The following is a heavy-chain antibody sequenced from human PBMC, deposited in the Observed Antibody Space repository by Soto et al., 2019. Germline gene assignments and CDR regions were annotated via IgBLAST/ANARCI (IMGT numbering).Heavy chain of an antibody. J-gene: IGHJ4*02. D-gene: IGHD2-2*01. CDR1: GGTFSSYA. CDR3: ARTRPKYSVVVPAAACDS. V-gene: IGHV1-69*01. Sequence: QVQLVQSGAEVKKPGSSVKVSCKASGGTFSSYAISWVRQAPGQGLEWMGGIIPIFGTANYAQKFQGRVTITADESTSTAYMELSSLRSEDTAVYYCARTRPKYSVVVPAAACDSWGQGTRVTVSS. CDR2: IIPIFGTA.